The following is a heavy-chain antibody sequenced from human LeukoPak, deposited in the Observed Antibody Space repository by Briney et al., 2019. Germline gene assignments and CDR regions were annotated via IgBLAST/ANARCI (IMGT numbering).Heavy chain of an antibody. CDR3: ARGPRNRIFGVVSARSSYYFDY. CDR1: GGSISSYY. V-gene: IGHV4-59*12. D-gene: IGHD3-3*02. J-gene: IGHJ4*02. CDR2: IYHSGST. Sequence: PSETLSLTCTVSGGSISSYYWSWIRQPPGKGLEWIGEIYHSGSTNYNPSLKSRVTISVDKSKNQFSLKLSSVTAADTAVYYCARGPRNRIFGVVSARSSYYFDYWGQGTLVTVSS.